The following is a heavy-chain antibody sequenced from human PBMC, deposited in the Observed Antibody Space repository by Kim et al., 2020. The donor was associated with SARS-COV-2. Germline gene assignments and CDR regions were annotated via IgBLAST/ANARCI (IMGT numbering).Heavy chain of an antibody. CDR3: VGGRGWVSEY. D-gene: IGHD6-19*01. CDR2: IKQDGSEK. J-gene: IGHJ4*02. V-gene: IGHV3-7*01. Sequence: GGSLRLSCVASGFIFSTYWMTWVRQAPGKGLEWVANIKQDGSEKHYVDSVKGRFTISRDNAKNSLYLQMSSLRAEDTAVYFCVGGRGWVSEYWGQGTPVTVSS. CDR1: GFIFSTYW.